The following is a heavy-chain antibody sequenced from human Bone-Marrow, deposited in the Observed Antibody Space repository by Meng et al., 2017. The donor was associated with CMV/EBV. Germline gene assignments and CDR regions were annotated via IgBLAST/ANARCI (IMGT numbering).Heavy chain of an antibody. V-gene: IGHV3-23*01. CDR1: GFTFSSYV. D-gene: IGHD5-24*01. J-gene: IGHJ4*02. CDR3: SKRLGDGRGDDC. CDR2: ISNTDGST. Sequence: SCAASGFTFSSYVMNWVRQAPGKGLEWVSSISNTDGSTYYADSVKGQFTISRDNSKNTLYLQMNSLRVEDTAVYYCSKRLGDGRGDDCWGQGTLVTVSS.